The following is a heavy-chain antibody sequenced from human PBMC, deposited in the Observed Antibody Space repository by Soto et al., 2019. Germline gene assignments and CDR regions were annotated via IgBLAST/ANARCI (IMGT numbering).Heavy chain of an antibody. Sequence: ASVKVSCKASGGTFSSYAISWVRQAPGQGLEWMGGIIPIFGTANYAQKFQGRVTITADKSTSTAYMELSSLRSEDTAVYYCALVPAAIGGYYYYYYYGMDVWGQGTTVTSP. CDR2: IIPIFGTA. V-gene: IGHV1-69*06. J-gene: IGHJ6*02. D-gene: IGHD2-2*01. CDR3: ALVPAAIGGYYYYYYYGMDV. CDR1: GGTFSSYA.